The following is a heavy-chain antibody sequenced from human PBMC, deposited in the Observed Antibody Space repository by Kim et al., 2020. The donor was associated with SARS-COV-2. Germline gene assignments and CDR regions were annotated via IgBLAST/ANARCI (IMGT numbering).Heavy chain of an antibody. J-gene: IGHJ3*01. CDR3: ARGLARSEGYDFDAFDV. D-gene: IGHD3-22*01. Sequence: GESLKISCKGSGYTFTSSWIGWVRQMPGKGLEWMGIVYPGDSDTRYSPSFQGHVTNSVGKSVSTTYLQWGRLKASDAATYLCARGLARSEGYDFDAFDVWGQG. CDR1: GYTFTSSW. V-gene: IGHV5-51*01. CDR2: VYPGDSDT.